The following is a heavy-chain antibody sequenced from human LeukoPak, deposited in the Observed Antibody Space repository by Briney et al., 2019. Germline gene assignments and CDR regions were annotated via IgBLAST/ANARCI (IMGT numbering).Heavy chain of an antibody. CDR3: AKDPYGTRYFDY. J-gene: IGHJ4*02. D-gene: IGHD2-2*01. Sequence: GGSLRLSCAASGFTFSSYALSWVRQAPGKGLEWVSSLSGSGYNTYYADSVEGRFTISRDNSKNTVYLQMNSLRAEDTAVYYCAKDPYGTRYFDYLGQGTLVTVSS. V-gene: IGHV3-23*01. CDR2: LSGSGYNT. CDR1: GFTFSSYA.